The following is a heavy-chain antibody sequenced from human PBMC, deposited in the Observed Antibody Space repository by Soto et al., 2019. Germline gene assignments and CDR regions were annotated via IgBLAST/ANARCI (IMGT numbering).Heavy chain of an antibody. CDR1: CYTFPSYG. CDR2: ISAYNGNT. V-gene: IGHV1-18*01. D-gene: IGHD3-10*01. CDR3: ARDVQKYYGSGCSAMNWFDP. Sequence: ASVKVSYKASCYTFPSYGISWVRQAPGQGLEWMGWISAYNGNTNYAQKLQGRVTMTTDTSTSTAYMELSSLRSEDTAVYYCARDVQKYYGSGCSAMNWFDPWCQGTLVLVT. J-gene: IGHJ5*02.